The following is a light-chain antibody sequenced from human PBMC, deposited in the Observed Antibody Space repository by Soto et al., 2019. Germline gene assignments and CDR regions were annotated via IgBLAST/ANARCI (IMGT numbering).Light chain of an antibody. Sequence: DIQMTQSPSSLSASVGDRVTITCRASQGIGNYLAWYQQRPGKVPKLLIYAASTLQSGVPSRFSGSGSGPDFTLTISSLQPEDFATYYCQKYDHAPLTFGGGTKVEIK. CDR1: QGIGNY. J-gene: IGKJ4*01. CDR3: QKYDHAPLT. V-gene: IGKV1-27*01. CDR2: AAS.